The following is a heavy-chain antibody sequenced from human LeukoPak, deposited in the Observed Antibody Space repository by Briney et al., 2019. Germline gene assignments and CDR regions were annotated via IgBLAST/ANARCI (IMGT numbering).Heavy chain of an antibody. D-gene: IGHD5-18*01. CDR1: GFTFSSYA. CDR2: INFSGGST. V-gene: IGHV3-23*01. CDR3: AKGRIQSYMAPEY. J-gene: IGHJ4*02. Sequence: GGSLRLSCAASGFTFSSYAMSWVRQAPGKGLEWVSVINFSGGSTYYADSVKGRFTISRDNSKNTLYLQMNSLRAEDTAVYYCAKGRIQSYMAPEYWGQGTLVTVSS.